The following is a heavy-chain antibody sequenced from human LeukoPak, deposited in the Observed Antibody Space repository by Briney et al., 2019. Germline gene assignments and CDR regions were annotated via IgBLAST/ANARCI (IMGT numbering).Heavy chain of an antibody. D-gene: IGHD5-12*01. CDR1: GFTFSSDS. CDR2: ISSSSSYI. Sequence: GGSLRLSCAASGFTFSSDSINWVRQAPGKGLEWVSSISSSSSYIYYADSVKGRFTISRDNAKNSLYLQLNSLRAEDTAVYYCARARSVATTHLHYWGQGTLVTVSS. CDR3: ARARSVATTHLHY. J-gene: IGHJ4*02. V-gene: IGHV3-21*01.